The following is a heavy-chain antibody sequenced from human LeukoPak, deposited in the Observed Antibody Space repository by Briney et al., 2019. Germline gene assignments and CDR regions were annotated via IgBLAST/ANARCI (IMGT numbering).Heavy chain of an antibody. J-gene: IGHJ4*02. D-gene: IGHD5-24*01. CDR1: GFTFSSYS. Sequence: GGSLRLSCAASGFTFSSYSMNWVRQAPGKGLEWVSSISSSSSYIYYADSVKGRFTISRDNAKNSLYLQMNSLRAEDTAVYYCASEVATTDYFDYWGQGTLVTVSS. CDR2: ISSSSSYI. CDR3: ASEVATTDYFDY. V-gene: IGHV3-21*01.